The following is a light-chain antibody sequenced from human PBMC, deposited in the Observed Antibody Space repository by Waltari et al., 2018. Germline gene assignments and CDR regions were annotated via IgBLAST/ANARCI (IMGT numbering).Light chain of an antibody. CDR3: CSYAHSSRVV. J-gene: IGLJ2*01. Sequence: QSALTQPASVSGSPGQSITISCTGTSSAVGSYNLVSWYQHDPGKAPKLMIYEGTKRPSGVSNRFSGSKSGNTASLTISGLQAEDEADYHCCSYAHSSRVVFGGGTKVTVL. CDR1: SSAVGSYNL. V-gene: IGLV2-23*01. CDR2: EGT.